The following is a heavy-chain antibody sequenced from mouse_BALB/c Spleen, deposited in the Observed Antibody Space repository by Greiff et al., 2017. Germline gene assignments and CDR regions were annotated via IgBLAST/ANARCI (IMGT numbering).Heavy chain of an antibody. CDR3: ARRRYDAPFDY. J-gene: IGHJ2*01. CDR1: GYSITSDYA. Sequence: EVKLVESGPGLVKPSQSLSLTCTVTGYSITSDYAWNWIRQFPGNKLEWMGYISYSGSTSYNPSLKSRISITRDTSKNQFFLQLNSVTTEDTATYYCARRRYDAPFDYWGQGTTLTVSS. D-gene: IGHD2-14*01. V-gene: IGHV3-2*02. CDR2: ISYSGST.